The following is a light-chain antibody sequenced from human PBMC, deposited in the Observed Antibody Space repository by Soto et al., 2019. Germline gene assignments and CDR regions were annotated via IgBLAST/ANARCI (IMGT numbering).Light chain of an antibody. Sequence: HSVLTRPASVSASPGQAITISCTGTSSDVGSSNLVSWYQQHPGKAPKLIIYEGSRRPSGVSGRFSGSKSGNTASLTISGLQADDEADYYCCSFARSTTFYVFGTGTKVTVL. CDR1: SSDVGSSNL. CDR2: EGS. CDR3: CSFARSTTFYV. J-gene: IGLJ1*01. V-gene: IGLV2-23*01.